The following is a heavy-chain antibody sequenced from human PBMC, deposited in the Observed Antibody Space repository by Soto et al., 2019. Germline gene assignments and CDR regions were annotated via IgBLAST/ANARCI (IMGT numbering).Heavy chain of an antibody. CDR1: VFTFISFE. CDR3: ARSTVTSD. CDR2: ISDSGRTM. J-gene: IGHJ4*02. D-gene: IGHD4-17*01. V-gene: IGHV3-48*03. Sequence: GWSLRLSCASSVFTFISFEMIWVRQAPGKGLEWISYISDSGRTMYYADSVKGRFTISRDNAKNSLYLQMNSLRVEDTALYYCARSTVTSDWGQGTLVTVSS.